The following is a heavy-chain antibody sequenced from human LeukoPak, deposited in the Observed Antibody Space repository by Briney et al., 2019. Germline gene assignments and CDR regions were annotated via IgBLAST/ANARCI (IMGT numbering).Heavy chain of an antibody. J-gene: IGHJ4*02. D-gene: IGHD3-9*01. CDR2: ISAYNGNT. CDR1: GYTFTSYG. V-gene: IGHV1-18*01. Sequence: ASVKVSCKASGYTFTSYGISWVRQAPGQGLEWMGWISAYNGNTNYAQKLQGRVTMTTDTSTSTAHMELRSLRSDDTAVYYCARDTPVILTGQSLWLDYWGQGTLVTVSS. CDR3: ARDTPVILTGQSLWLDY.